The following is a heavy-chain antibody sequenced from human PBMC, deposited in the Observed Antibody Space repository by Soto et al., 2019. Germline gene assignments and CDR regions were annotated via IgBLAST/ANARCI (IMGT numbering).Heavy chain of an antibody. V-gene: IGHV2-5*02. CDR3: AHSLGGGNSAVFVY. J-gene: IGHJ5*01. CDR1: GFSRITSEVG. CDR2: IYWDDDE. Sequence: SGPTLVNPTQTVTLTCTFSGFSRITSEVGVGWIRQPPGKALEWLAVIYWDDDERYSPSLKSRLTITKDTSKNQVVLTMTNMDPVDTATYYCAHSLGGGNSAVFVYWGHGTLVTVSS. D-gene: IGHD2-21*02.